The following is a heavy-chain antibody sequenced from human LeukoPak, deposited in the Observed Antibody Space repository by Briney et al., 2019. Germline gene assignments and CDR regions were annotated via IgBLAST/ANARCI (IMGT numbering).Heavy chain of an antibody. CDR2: IYYSGNT. J-gene: IGHJ3*02. V-gene: IGHV4-31*03. CDR1: GGSISSGSYY. Sequence: NPSETLSLTCSVSGGSISSGSYYWSWIRQHPGKGLEWIGYIYYSGNTYYNPSLKSRVTISVDTSKNQFSLKLNSVTAADTAVYYCARLYDSFRAFDIWGQGTIITVSS. D-gene: IGHD2-8*01. CDR3: ARLYDSFRAFDI.